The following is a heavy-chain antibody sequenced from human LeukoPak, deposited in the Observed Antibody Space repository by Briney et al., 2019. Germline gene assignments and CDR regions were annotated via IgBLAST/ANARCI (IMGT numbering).Heavy chain of an antibody. J-gene: IGHJ4*02. Sequence: GGSLRLSCAASVFTFSSYAMSWVRQAPGKGLEWVSAISGSGGSTYYADSVKGRFTISRDNSKNTLYLQMNSLRAEDTAVYYCAKAGYGSGSYYTLSHFDYWGQGTLVTVSS. D-gene: IGHD3-10*01. CDR3: AKAGYGSGSYYTLSHFDY. CDR2: ISGSGGST. CDR1: VFTFSSYA. V-gene: IGHV3-23*01.